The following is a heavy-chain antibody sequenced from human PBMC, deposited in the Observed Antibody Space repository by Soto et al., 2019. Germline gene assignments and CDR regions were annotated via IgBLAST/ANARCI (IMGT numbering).Heavy chain of an antibody. V-gene: IGHV4-4*02. J-gene: IGHJ4*02. CDR3: ASRDPGNSVDY. CDR1: GGSFTSNNW. D-gene: IGHD5-12*01. CDR2: IYRAGST. Sequence: SETLSLTCAVSGGSFTSNNWWTWVRQPPGQGLEWIGEIYRAGSTNYNPSLKSRVNISLDKSENQFSLKVTSLTAADTAVYYCASRDPGNSVDYWGQGNLVTVSS.